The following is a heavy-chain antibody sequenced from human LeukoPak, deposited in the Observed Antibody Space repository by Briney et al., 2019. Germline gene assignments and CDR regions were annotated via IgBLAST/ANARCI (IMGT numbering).Heavy chain of an antibody. D-gene: IGHD2-2*01. CDR3: ARYCSSTSCYFEDTNWFDP. CDR1: GGTFSSYA. V-gene: IGHV1-69*13. Sequence: ASVKVSCKASGGTFSSYAISRVRQAPGQGLEWMGGIIPIFGTANYAQKFQGRVTITADESTSTAYMELSSLRSEDTAVYYCARYCSSTSCYFEDTNWFDPWGQGTLVTVSS. CDR2: IIPIFGTA. J-gene: IGHJ5*02.